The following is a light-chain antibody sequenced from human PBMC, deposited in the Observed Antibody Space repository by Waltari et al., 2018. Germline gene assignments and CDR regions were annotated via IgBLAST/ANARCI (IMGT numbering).Light chain of an antibody. CDR3: QQYGSSRT. CDR1: QSVSSSY. Sequence: EIVLTQSPGTLSLSPGERATLSCRASQSVSSSYLAWYQQKPRQAPRLLIYGASSRATGIPDRFSGSGSGTDFTLTISRLEPEDFAVYYCQQYGSSRTFGQGTKLEIK. J-gene: IGKJ2*01. V-gene: IGKV3-20*01. CDR2: GAS.